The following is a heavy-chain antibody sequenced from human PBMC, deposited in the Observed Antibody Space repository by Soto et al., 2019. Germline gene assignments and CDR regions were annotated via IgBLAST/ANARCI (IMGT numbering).Heavy chain of an antibody. CDR1: GFSFSSHG. J-gene: IGHJ5*02. CDR3: AKDHLPTTITAPWVDP. CDR2: ISYDGNNK. D-gene: IGHD4-4*01. V-gene: IGHV3-30*18. Sequence: QVQLVGSGGGVVQPGRSLRLSCEASGFSFSSHGMHWVRQAPGKGLEWLAGISYDGNNKYYADSVKGRVSISRDNYKNTLSLQMNSLRAEDTAVYYCAKDHLPTTITAPWVDPWGQGTLVTVSS.